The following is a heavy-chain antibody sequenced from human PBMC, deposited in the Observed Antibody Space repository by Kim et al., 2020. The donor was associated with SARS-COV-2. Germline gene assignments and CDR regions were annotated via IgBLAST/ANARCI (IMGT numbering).Heavy chain of an antibody. J-gene: IGHJ4*02. D-gene: IGHD3-10*01. V-gene: IGHV2-70*11. CDR2: IDWDDDK. CDR1: GFSLNTVGMC. Sequence: SGPTLVNPTQTLTLTCTFSGFSLNTVGMCVSWIRQPPGKALEWLARIDWDDDKYYSTSLKTRLTISKDTSKNQVVLTMTNMDPVDTATYYCARSHQRYGSGSLPDYWGQGTLVTVSS. CDR3: ARSHQRYGSGSLPDY.